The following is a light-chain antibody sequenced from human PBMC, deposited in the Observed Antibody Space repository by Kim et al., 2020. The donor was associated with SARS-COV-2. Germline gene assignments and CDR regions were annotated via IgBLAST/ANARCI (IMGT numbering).Light chain of an antibody. V-gene: IGLV2-14*03. J-gene: IGLJ2*01. CDR3: SSYTSNSTVV. Sequence: GQAITIDCTGNSRDIGAYGSLSWYQQHPVKAPQLMIYDITNRPSGVSNRFSGSKSGNTASLTIAGLQAEDEDDYYCSSYTSNSTVVFAGGTQLTVL. CDR2: DIT. CDR1: SRDIGAYGS.